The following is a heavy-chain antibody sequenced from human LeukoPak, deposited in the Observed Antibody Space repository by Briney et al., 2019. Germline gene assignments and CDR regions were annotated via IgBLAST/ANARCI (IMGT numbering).Heavy chain of an antibody. CDR3: ARVRGWGYDP. CDR2: ISSSSSYV. CDR1: RFTFSNYA. V-gene: IGHV3-21*01. Sequence: GGSLRLSCAASRFTFSNYAMHWVRQAPGKGLEWVSSISSSSSYVYYADSVKGRFTISRDNAKNSLYLQMNSLRAEDTAVYYCARVRGWGYDPWGQGTLVTVSS. J-gene: IGHJ5*02. D-gene: IGHD3-10*01.